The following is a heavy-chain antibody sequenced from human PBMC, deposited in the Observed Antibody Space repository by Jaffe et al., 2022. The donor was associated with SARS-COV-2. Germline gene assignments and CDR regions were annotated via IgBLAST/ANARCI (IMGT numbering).Heavy chain of an antibody. Sequence: QVQLVESGGGVVQPGRSLRLSCAASGFTFSSYAMHWVRQAPGKGLEWVAVISYDGSNKYYADSVKGRFTISRDNSKNTLYLQMNSLRAEDTAVYYCARVSGKEDYYDSSGNAGYAFDIWGQGTMVTVSS. CDR1: GFTFSSYA. CDR3: ARVSGKEDYYDSSGNAGYAFDI. J-gene: IGHJ3*02. CDR2: ISYDGSNK. V-gene: IGHV3-30-3*01. D-gene: IGHD3-22*01.